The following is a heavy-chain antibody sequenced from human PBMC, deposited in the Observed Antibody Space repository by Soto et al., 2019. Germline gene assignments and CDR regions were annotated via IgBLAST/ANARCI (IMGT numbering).Heavy chain of an antibody. J-gene: IGHJ4*02. CDR1: GGYITNYY. CDR3: ARDSGYGDPFDY. V-gene: IGHV4-59*01. Sequence: SETLSLTCAVSGGYITNYYWSWIRQPPGKGLEWIGYIFYSGNTNYNPSLRSRVTISVDTSKNQFSLRLNSVTAADTAVYYCARDSGYGDPFDYWGQGTLVTVSS. D-gene: IGHD4-17*01. CDR2: IFYSGNT.